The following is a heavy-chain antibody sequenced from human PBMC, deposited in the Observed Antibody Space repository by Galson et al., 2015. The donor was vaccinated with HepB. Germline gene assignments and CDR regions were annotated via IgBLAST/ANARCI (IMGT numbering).Heavy chain of an antibody. J-gene: IGHJ6*03. Sequence: SVKVSCKASGYTFTGYYMHWVRQAPGQGLEWMGWINPNSGGTNYAQKFQGRVTMTRDTSISTAYMELSRLRSDDTAVYYCARDRGSSWYYYYYYMDVWGKGTTVTVSS. CDR2: INPNSGGT. V-gene: IGHV1-2*02. CDR1: GYTFTGYY. CDR3: ARDRGSSWYYYYYYMDV. D-gene: IGHD6-13*01.